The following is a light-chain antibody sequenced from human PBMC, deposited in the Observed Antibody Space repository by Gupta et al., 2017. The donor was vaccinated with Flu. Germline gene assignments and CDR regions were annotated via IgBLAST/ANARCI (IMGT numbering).Light chain of an antibody. CDR3: QQNDKYPSIT. CDR1: QSIRSY. V-gene: IGKV1-39*01. J-gene: IGKJ5*01. Sequence: SSLSASGGDRGTSTCRASQSIRSYLNWYKQKPGKAPNLLIYAAARWQSGVPSRFSGSGYGKDVTLTISSRQQEEFASFYCQQNDKYPSITFGQGTQMEIK. CDR2: AAA.